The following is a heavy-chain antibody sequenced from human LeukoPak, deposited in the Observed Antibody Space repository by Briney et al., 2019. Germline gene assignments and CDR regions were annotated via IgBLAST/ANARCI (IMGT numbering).Heavy chain of an antibody. CDR1: GFTFSNYV. Sequence: GGSLRLSCAASGFTFSNYVMCWVRQAPGKGLEWVSALSGSDGSTYYADSVKGRFTISRDNSKNTLHLQMNSLRAEDTAVYYCAKERGPRENYPFDYWGQGTLVTVSS. V-gene: IGHV3-23*01. CDR3: AKERGPRENYPFDY. J-gene: IGHJ4*02. CDR2: LSGSDGST. D-gene: IGHD1-7*01.